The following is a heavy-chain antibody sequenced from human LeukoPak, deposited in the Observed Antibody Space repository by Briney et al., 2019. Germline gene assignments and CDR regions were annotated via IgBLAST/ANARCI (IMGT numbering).Heavy chain of an antibody. V-gene: IGHV5-51*01. D-gene: IGHD5-18*01. CDR2: IYPGDSDT. Sequence: PGESLKISCKDSGYSFTSYWIGWVRQMPGKGLEWMGIIYPGDSDTRYSPSFQGQVTISADKSINTAYLQWSSLRASDTAIYYCARRGEAMDPFDYWGQGTLSPSPQ. CDR1: GYSFTSYW. CDR3: ARRGEAMDPFDY. J-gene: IGHJ4*02.